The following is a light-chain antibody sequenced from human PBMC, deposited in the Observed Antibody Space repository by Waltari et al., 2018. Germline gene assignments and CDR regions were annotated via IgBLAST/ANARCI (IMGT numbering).Light chain of an antibody. V-gene: IGKV3-11*01. CDR1: QSVSAY. J-gene: IGKJ3*01. Sequence: ELVFTQVPATMSCSHGERDTLSCRASQSVSAYLAWYQHKPGQAPRLLIYDASTRATGVPARFSGSGSGTDFTLTISSLEPEDSAVYYCQQRTSWPPFTFGPGTKVDVK. CDR2: DAS. CDR3: QQRTSWPPFT.